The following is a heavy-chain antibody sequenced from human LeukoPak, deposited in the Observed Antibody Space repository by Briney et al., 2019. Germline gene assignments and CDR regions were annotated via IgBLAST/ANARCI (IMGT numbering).Heavy chain of an antibody. CDR1: EFTFSAYA. CDR3: VRGGWRTTETGGDS. CDR2: ISPTGSTM. V-gene: IGHV3-48*04. J-gene: IGHJ4*02. D-gene: IGHD1-1*01. Sequence: GGSLRLSCATSEFTFSAYAMNWVRQAPGKGLEWVGYISPTGSTMFYAGSVKGRFTISRDNADNSLYLQMKSLRVEDTAMYYCVRGGWRTTETGGDSWGQGTLVTVSS.